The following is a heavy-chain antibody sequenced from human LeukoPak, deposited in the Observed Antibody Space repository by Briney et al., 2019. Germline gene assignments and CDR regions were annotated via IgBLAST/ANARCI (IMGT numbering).Heavy chain of an antibody. CDR2: IYPDDSDT. Sequence: GESLKISCKGSGYKFNAYWIAWVRQMPGKGLEWMGIIYPDDSDTRYSPSFQGQVTISADKSVSIAYLQWSSLKASDTAMYYCARLRSHYFDYWGQGTLVTVSS. J-gene: IGHJ4*02. CDR3: ARLRSHYFDY. CDR1: GYKFNAYW. V-gene: IGHV5-51*01.